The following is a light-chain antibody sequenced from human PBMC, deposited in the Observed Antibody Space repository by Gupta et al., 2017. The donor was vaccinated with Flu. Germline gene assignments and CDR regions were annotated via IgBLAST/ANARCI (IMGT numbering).Light chain of an antibody. V-gene: IGKV1-39*01. CDR1: QSIDES. J-gene: IGKJ5*01. Sequence: GDRATITCRETQSIDESLNWYQQRPGQSPTPLIYHASTLGSGVPSRFSGSGSGTDFTLSINNLQPEDFATYHCQQTYISPFTFGQGTRLDI. CDR2: HAS. CDR3: QQTYISPFT.